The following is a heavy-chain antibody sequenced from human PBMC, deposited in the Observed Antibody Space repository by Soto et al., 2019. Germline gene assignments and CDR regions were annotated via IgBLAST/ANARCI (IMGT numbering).Heavy chain of an antibody. J-gene: IGHJ4*02. CDR3: ARGGVMIRGIDLFDY. D-gene: IGHD3-10*01. CDR1: GFTFSSYD. CDR2: IGIAGDT. V-gene: IGHV3-13*01. Sequence: EVQLVESGGGLVQPGGSLRLSCAASGFTFSSYDIHWVRQATGKGLEWVSAIGIAGDTYYAGSVKGRFTISRESDKNSLYLQMNSLRAEDTAVYYCARGGVMIRGIDLFDYWGQGTLVTVSS.